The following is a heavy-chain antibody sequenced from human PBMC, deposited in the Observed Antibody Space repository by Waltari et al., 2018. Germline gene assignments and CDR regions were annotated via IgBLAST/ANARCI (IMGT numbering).Heavy chain of an antibody. J-gene: IGHJ4*02. Sequence: VRQASGRGVEWVANINYCGSEKNHVDPVKGRFPNARDNGRNSVYLQMNSLRAEYTAVYYCATYRWLGYWGQGTLVTVSS. CDR3: ATYRWLGY. D-gene: IGHD3-10*01. CDR2: INYCGSEK. V-gene: IGHV3-7*03.